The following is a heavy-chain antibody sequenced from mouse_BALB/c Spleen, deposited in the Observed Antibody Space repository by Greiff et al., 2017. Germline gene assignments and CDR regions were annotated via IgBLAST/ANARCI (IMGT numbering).Heavy chain of an antibody. CDR2: IDPANGNT. Sequence: EVKLQESGAELVKPGASVKLSCTASGFNIKDTYMHWVKQRPEQGLEWIGRIDPANGNTKYDPKFQGKATITADTSSNTAYLQLSSLTSEDTAVYYCARSYDYYAMDYWGQGTSVTVSS. V-gene: IGHV14-3*02. D-gene: IGHD2-10*02. CDR3: ARSYDYYAMDY. J-gene: IGHJ4*01. CDR1: GFNIKDTY.